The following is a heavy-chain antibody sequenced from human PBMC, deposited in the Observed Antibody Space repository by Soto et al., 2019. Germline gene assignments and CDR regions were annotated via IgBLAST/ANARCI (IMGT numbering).Heavy chain of an antibody. CDR1: GFTFSSYA. V-gene: IGHV3-23*01. Sequence: GGSLRLSCAASGFTFSSYAMSWVRQAPGKGLEWVSAISGSGGSTYYADSVKGRFTISRDNSKNTLYLQMNSLRAEDTAVYYCAKVAGYCSSTRCPNQGGWFDPWGQGTLVTVSS. CDR2: ISGSGGST. D-gene: IGHD2-2*01. J-gene: IGHJ5*02. CDR3: AKVAGYCSSTRCPNQGGWFDP.